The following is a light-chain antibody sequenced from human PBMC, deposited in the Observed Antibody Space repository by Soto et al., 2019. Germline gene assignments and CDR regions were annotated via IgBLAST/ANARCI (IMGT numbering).Light chain of an antibody. Sequence: SYELTQPPSVSVAPGQTARISCGGNNIGRKGVHWYQQKAGQAPVLVVYDDADRPSGIPERFSGSNSGNTATLTISRVEAGDEAGYYCQVWDSSSDPVVFGGGTKLT. CDR3: QVWDSSSDPVV. CDR2: DDA. CDR1: NIGRKG. V-gene: IGLV3-21*02. J-gene: IGLJ2*01.